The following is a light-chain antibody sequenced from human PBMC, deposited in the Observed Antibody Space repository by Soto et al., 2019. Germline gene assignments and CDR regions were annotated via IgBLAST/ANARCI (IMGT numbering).Light chain of an antibody. Sequence: DIQMTQSPSTLSASVGDRVTITCRASQSISSWLAWYQQKPGKAPKLLIYDASSLESGVPSRFSGSGSGTEFTLTISSLQPDDFATYYCKQYNIYSTCAQGTRVDIK. CDR3: KQYNIYST. CDR1: QSISSW. V-gene: IGKV1-5*01. J-gene: IGKJ1*01. CDR2: DAS.